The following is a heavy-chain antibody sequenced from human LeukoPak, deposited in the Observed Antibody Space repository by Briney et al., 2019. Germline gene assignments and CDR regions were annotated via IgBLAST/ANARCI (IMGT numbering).Heavy chain of an antibody. V-gene: IGHV4-31*03. Sequence: SETLSLTCTVSGGSISSCGYYWSWIRQHPGQGLVWIGNIYYSGSTYYNPSLKRRVTIPVDTSKNQFSLKLSSVTAADTAVYYCARDNVVLDCSSTSCLNMKGAFDIWGQGTMVTVSS. CDR1: GGSISSCGYY. CDR2: IYYSGST. D-gene: IGHD2-2*01. J-gene: IGHJ3*02. CDR3: ARDNVVLDCSSTSCLNMKGAFDI.